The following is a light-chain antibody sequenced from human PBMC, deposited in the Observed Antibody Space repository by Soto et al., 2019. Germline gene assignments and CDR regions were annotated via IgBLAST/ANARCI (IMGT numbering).Light chain of an antibody. CDR2: AAS. Sequence: DIQMTQSPSSLSASVGDRVTITCRASQGISNYLAWYQQKPGKVPKLLIYAASTLQSGVPSRFSGSGSGTDFTLTISSLQPKGVATYYRQKYNSAPYTFGQWTKLEIK. CDR1: QGISNY. V-gene: IGKV1-27*01. J-gene: IGKJ2*01. CDR3: QKYNSAPYT.